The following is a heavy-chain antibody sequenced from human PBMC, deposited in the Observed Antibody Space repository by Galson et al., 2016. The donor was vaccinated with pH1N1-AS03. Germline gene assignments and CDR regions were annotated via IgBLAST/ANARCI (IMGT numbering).Heavy chain of an antibody. V-gene: IGHV1-69*02. Sequence: SVKVSCKASGDTLRSHPINWVRQAPGQGLEWMGRINPMVGITDYAQNIQGRVTITADKSTNTAYMELSRLRSEDTAIYYCAMVSGEDNGGSYKGASAMDVWGQGTTVIVS. D-gene: IGHD2-8*01. CDR3: AMVSGEDNGGSYKGASAMDV. J-gene: IGHJ6*02. CDR1: GDTLRSHP. CDR2: INPMVGIT.